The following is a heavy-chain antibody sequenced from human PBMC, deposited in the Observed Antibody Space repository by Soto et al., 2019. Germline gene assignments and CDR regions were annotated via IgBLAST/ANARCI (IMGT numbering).Heavy chain of an antibody. V-gene: IGHV4-59*01. CDR1: GGSISSYY. Sequence: SETLSLTCSVVGGSISSYYWRWIRQTPGKGLEWIGYIYYSGSTNYNPSLKSRVTISVDTSKNQFSLKLSSVTAADPAVYYCARGAWFGELSGYYFYYYYMDVWGKGTTVTAP. J-gene: IGHJ6*03. CDR2: IYYSGST. CDR3: ARGAWFGELSGYYFYYYYMDV. D-gene: IGHD3-10*01.